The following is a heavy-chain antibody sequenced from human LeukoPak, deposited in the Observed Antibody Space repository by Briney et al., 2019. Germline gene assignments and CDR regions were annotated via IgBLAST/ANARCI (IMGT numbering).Heavy chain of an antibody. J-gene: IGHJ6*02. Sequence: PSETLSLTCTVSGGSISSYYWSWIRQPPGEGLEWIGYIYYSGSTNYNPSLKSRVTISVDTSKNQFSLKLSSVTAADTAVYYCARDDGGVYGMDVWGQGTTVTVSS. CDR3: ARDDGGVYGMDV. D-gene: IGHD3-3*01. V-gene: IGHV4-59*01. CDR1: GGSISSYY. CDR2: IYYSGST.